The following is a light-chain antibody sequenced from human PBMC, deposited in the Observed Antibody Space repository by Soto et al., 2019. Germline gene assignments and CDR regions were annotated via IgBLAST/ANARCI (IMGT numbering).Light chain of an antibody. CDR2: EVS. Sequence: QSPLSQAASVSGSRGQSITISCTGTISDVGGYNHVPWYQQHPGKAPKLMIYEVSNRHSGVSNRFSGSKSGNTASLTISGLQAEDEADYYCRSYTSSSTYVFGTGTKVTVL. CDR3: RSYTSSSTYV. J-gene: IGLJ1*01. CDR1: ISDVGGYNH. V-gene: IGLV2-14*01.